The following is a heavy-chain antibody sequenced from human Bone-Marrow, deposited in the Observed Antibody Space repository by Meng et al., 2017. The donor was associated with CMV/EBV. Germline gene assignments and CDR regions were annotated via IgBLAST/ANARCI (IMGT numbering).Heavy chain of an antibody. Sequence: GGSLRLSCAASGFTVSSNEMSWVRQAPGKGLEWVSSISGGSTYYADSWKGRFTISRDNSKNTLYLQMNSLRAEDTAVYYCARVSFGGAFDIWGQGTKVTVSS. V-gene: IGHV3-38-3*01. CDR1: GFTVSSNE. D-gene: IGHD3-3*01. CDR3: ARVSFGGAFDI. CDR2: ISGGST. J-gene: IGHJ3*02.